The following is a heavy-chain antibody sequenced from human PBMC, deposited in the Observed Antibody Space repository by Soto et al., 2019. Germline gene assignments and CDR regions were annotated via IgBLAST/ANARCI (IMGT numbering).Heavy chain of an antibody. CDR3: GGDPLYSSGRYAAFDA. J-gene: IGHJ5*02. CDR1: GYTFTSYG. V-gene: IGHV1-18*01. D-gene: IGHD6-19*01. Sequence: QVQLVQSGAEVKKPGASVKVSCKASGYTFTSYGISWVRQAPGQGLEWMGWISAYNGNTNYAQKLQGRVTMTTDTCPSVAHMAPRSLRSDDTAAYCCGGDPLYSSGRYAAFDAWGQGTLVTVSS. CDR2: ISAYNGNT.